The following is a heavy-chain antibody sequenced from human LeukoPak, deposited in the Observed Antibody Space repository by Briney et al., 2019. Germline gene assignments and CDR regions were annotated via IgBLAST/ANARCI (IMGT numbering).Heavy chain of an antibody. Sequence: SETLSLTCTVSGGSISSYYWSWIRQPPGKGLEWLGYIYYSGSTNYNPSLKSRVTISVDTSKKQFSLKLRSVTAADTAVYYCARVSGYDWESFYDYWGQGTLVTVSS. V-gene: IGHV4-59*01. J-gene: IGHJ4*02. CDR3: ARVSGYDWESFYDY. CDR2: IYYSGST. CDR1: GGSISSYY. D-gene: IGHD5-12*01.